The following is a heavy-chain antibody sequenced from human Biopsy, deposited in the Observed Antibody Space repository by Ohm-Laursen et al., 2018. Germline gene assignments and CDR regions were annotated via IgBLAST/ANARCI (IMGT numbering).Heavy chain of an antibody. CDR1: GGSFNGYF. V-gene: IGHV4-34*01. Sequence: GTLSLTCAVYGGSFNGYFWSWIRQPPGKGLEWIGDITQSGSTNYSPSLKSRVIISVDTAKKQFSLSLRSVTAADTAVYYCARVPLPGIGAAYQGRFLYGMDVWGQGTTVSVSS. J-gene: IGHJ6*02. D-gene: IGHD6-13*01. CDR2: ITQSGST. CDR3: ARVPLPGIGAAYQGRFLYGMDV.